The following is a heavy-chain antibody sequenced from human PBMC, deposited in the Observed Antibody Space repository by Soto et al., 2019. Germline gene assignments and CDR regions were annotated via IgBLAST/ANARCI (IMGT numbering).Heavy chain of an antibody. CDR3: ARNRGPGGYCSSTSCPFDY. CDR1: GGTFSSYT. CDR2: IIPILGIA. D-gene: IGHD2-2*01. J-gene: IGHJ4*02. Sequence: SVKVSCKASGGTFSSYTISWVRQAPGQGLEWMRRIIPILGIANYAQKFQGRVTITADKSTSTAYMELSSLRSEDTAVYYCARNRGPGGYCSSTSCPFDYWGQGTLVTVSS. V-gene: IGHV1-69*02.